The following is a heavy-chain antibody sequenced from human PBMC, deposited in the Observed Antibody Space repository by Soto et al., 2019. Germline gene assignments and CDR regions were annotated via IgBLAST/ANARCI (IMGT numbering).Heavy chain of an antibody. Sequence: GGSLRLSCAASGFTFESFGMSWVRQASGKGLEWVSGISGDGWTTYYTDSVKGRFTVSRDNSKNTLYLQVNSLRVEDTAVYYCAKGLGAYGVAPGDGWGQGTLVTVSS. J-gene: IGHJ4*02. CDR3: AKGLGAYGVAPGDG. CDR2: ISGDGWTT. D-gene: IGHD3-3*01. V-gene: IGHV3-23*01. CDR1: GFTFESFG.